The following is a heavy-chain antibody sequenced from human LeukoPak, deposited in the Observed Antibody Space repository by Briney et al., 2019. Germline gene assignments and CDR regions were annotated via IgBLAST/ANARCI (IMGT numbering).Heavy chain of an antibody. D-gene: IGHD3-10*01. Sequence: GASVKVSCKASGYTFTSYDINWVRQATGQGLEWMGWMNPNSGNTGYAQKFQGRVTITRNTSISTAYMELSSLRSEDTAVYYCARASYYGSGIIHYYYYMDVWGKGTTVTVSS. CDR2: MNPNSGNT. CDR1: GYTFTSYD. V-gene: IGHV1-8*03. CDR3: ARASYYGSGIIHYYYYMDV. J-gene: IGHJ6*03.